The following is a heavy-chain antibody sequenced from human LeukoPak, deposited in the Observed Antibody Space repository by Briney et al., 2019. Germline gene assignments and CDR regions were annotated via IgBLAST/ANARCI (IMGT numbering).Heavy chain of an antibody. CDR1: GFTFRTYA. CDR2: VSSDGDTK. Sequence: PGRSLRLSCAASGFTFRTYAIHWVRQAPDKGLEWVAVVSSDGDTKFYADSVKGRFTISRDNSKNTLYPQMNSLRAEDTAVYYCVRETYYYGSSGYEVIGNFDYWGQGTLVAVSS. V-gene: IGHV3-30-3*01. D-gene: IGHD3-22*01. CDR3: VRETYYYGSSGYEVIGNFDY. J-gene: IGHJ4*02.